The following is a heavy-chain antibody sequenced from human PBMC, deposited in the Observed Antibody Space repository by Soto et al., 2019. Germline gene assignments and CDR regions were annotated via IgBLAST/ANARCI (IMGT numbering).Heavy chain of an antibody. CDR3: ARGRGVTIFGVVLLHHFDF. V-gene: IGHV4-34*01. J-gene: IGHJ4*02. Sequence: PSETLSLTCAVYGGSFSGYYWSWIRQPPGKGLEWIGEINHNGSTHYNPSLKSRVTISVDLSKNQFPLRLNSVTAADTAVYYCARGRGVTIFGVVLLHHFDFWGQGTPVTVSS. CDR2: INHNGST. D-gene: IGHD3-3*01. CDR1: GGSFSGYY.